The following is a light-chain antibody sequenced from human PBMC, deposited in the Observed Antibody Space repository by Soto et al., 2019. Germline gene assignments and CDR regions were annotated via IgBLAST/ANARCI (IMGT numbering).Light chain of an antibody. V-gene: IGKV1-27*01. Sequence: DIQMTQSQSSLSASVGDRVTITCRASQGISNYLAWYQQKPGKVPKLLIYAASTLQSGVPSRFSGSGSGTDFTLTISSLQPEDVATYYCQKYNSAPRITFGQGTRLEIK. CDR2: AAS. J-gene: IGKJ5*01. CDR3: QKYNSAPRIT. CDR1: QGISNY.